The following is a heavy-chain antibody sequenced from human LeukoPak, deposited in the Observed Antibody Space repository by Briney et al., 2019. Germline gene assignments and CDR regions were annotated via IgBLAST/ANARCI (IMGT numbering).Heavy chain of an antibody. CDR2: ISHNGDIT. CDR3: VRHFNSVATMQIDY. CDR1: GFTFRNYA. Sequence: PGGSLRLSCAASGFTFRNYAMSWVGKAPGKGLEGVSVISHNGDITRYADSVKGRFTISRDNARNSVYLEMTSLRAEDTAFYHCVRHFNSVATMQIDYWGQGTLVSVSS. D-gene: IGHD5-12*01. V-gene: IGHV3-23*01. J-gene: IGHJ4*02.